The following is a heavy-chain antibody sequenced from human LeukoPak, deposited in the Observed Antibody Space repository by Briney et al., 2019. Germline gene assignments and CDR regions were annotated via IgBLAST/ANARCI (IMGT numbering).Heavy chain of an antibody. Sequence: ASVKVSCKASGYTFTSYGISWVRQAPGQGLEWMGWISAYNGNTNYAQKFQGRVTMTRDTSISTAYMELSRLRSDDTAVYYCASSSFFVVRGVLDYWGQGTLVTVSS. CDR3: ASSSFFVVRGVLDY. CDR1: GYTFTSYG. CDR2: ISAYNGNT. J-gene: IGHJ4*02. D-gene: IGHD3-10*01. V-gene: IGHV1-18*01.